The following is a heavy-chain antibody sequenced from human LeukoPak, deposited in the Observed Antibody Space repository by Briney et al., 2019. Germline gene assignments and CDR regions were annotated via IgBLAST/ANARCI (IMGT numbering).Heavy chain of an antibody. CDR2: IKQDGSEI. CDR3: ARGAPFGGS. CDR1: GLSFSAYW. V-gene: IGHV3-7*03. J-gene: IGHJ5*02. Sequence: GGSLRLSCAASGLSFSAYWMHWVRQAPGKGLEWAANIKQDGSEIYYVDSVKGRFTISRDNAKNSLYLQMNSLRADDTAVYYCARGAPFGGSWGQGTLVTVSS. D-gene: IGHD3-16*01.